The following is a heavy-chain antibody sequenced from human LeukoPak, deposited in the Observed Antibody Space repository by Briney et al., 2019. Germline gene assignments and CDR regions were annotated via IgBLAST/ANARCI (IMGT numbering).Heavy chain of an antibody. Sequence: GGCFRLSCAASGFTFSNYWMHWVRQAPGKGLVRVSRINSDGRSLIYADSVKGRFTISRDNAKSTLYLQMSSLRVEDTAVYYCARGGSPPEALSDALNIWGKGTFVSSSS. V-gene: IGHV3-74*01. D-gene: IGHD1-26*01. CDR3: ARGGSPPEALSDALNI. CDR2: INSDGRSL. J-gene: IGHJ3*02. CDR1: GFTFSNYW.